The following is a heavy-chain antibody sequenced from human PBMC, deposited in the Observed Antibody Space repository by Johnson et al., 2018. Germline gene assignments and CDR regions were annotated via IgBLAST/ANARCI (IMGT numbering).Heavy chain of an antibody. CDR1: GFTFSSYA. D-gene: IGHD5-18*01. CDR2: ISYDGSNK. V-gene: IGHV3-30*04. Sequence: QVQLQESGGGVVQPGRSLRLSCAASGFTFSSYAMHWVRQAPGKGLEWVAFISYDGSNKYYADSVKGRFTISRDNSKNTLYLQMNSLRAEDTTVFYCARGPNAAMARDYYYYMDVWGKGTPVTVSS. CDR3: ARGPNAAMARDYYYYMDV. J-gene: IGHJ6*03.